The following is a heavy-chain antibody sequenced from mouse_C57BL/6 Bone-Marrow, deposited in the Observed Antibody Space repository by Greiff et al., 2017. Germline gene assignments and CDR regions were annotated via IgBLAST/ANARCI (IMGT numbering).Heavy chain of an antibody. CDR3: ARAGWSYAMDY. J-gene: IGHJ4*01. CDR2: IDPSDSYT. Sequence: VQLQQPGAELVKPGASVKLSCKASGYTFTSYWMQWVKQRPGQGLEWIGEIDPSDSYTNYNQKFKGKATLTVDTSSSTAYMQLSSLTSADSAVYYCARAGWSYAMDYWGQGTSVTVSS. V-gene: IGHV1-50*01. CDR1: GYTFTSYW. D-gene: IGHD2-3*01.